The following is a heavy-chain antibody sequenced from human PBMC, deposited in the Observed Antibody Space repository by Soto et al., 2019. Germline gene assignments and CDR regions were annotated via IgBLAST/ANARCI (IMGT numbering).Heavy chain of an antibody. Sequence: QVQLVESGGGVVQPGRSLRLSCAASGFTFSSYGMHWVRQAPGKGLKWVAVISYDGSNKYYADSVKGRFTISRDNSKNTLYLQMNSLRAEDTAVYYCAKGGPEAMVRGVHGIDYWGQGTLVTVSS. CDR1: GFTFSSYG. CDR2: ISYDGSNK. D-gene: IGHD3-10*01. J-gene: IGHJ4*02. V-gene: IGHV3-30*18. CDR3: AKGGPEAMVRGVHGIDY.